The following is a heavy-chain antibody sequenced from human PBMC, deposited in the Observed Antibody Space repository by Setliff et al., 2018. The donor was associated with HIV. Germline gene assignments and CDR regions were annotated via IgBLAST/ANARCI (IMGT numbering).Heavy chain of an antibody. V-gene: IGHV7-4-1*02. CDR1: GYTFNNYA. CDR2: INTNTGNT. D-gene: IGHD3-3*01. Sequence: ASVKVSCKASGYTFNNYAMNWVRQAPGQGLELVGWINTNTGNTTYAQGFTGRFVFSLDTSVSTAYLQISSLKAEDTAVYFCARDLKRPNSNFWGGYPIPFDSWGQGTLVTVSS. J-gene: IGHJ4*02. CDR3: ARDLKRPNSNFWGGYPIPFDS.